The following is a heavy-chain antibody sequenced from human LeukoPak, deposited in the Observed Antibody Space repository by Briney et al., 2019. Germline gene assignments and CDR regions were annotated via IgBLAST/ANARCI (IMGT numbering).Heavy chain of an antibody. D-gene: IGHD1-26*01. Sequence: GGSLRLSCAASGFAFSTYSMNWVRQAPGKGLEWASSISSSSTYIYYADSVKGRVTISRDNAKNSLYLQMNSLRAEDTAVYYCARVLSGCETTRCELDYWGQGTLVTVSS. V-gene: IGHV3-21*01. CDR1: GFAFSTYS. J-gene: IGHJ4*02. CDR3: ARVLSGCETTRCELDY. CDR2: ISSSSTYI.